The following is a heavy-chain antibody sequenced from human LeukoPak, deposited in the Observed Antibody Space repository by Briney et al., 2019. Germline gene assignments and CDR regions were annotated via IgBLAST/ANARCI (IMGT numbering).Heavy chain of an antibody. CDR1: GFTFSSSD. J-gene: IGHJ4*02. CDR2: ISSSGSTK. Sequence: GGSLRLSCAASGFTFSSSDMNWVRQAPGQGLEWVSYISSSGSTKNYADSVKGRFTISRDNAKNSLYLQMNSLRAEDTAVYYCAREGSSYAPSGPFYFDYWGQGTLVTVSS. V-gene: IGHV3-48*03. CDR3: AREGSSYAPSGPFYFDY. D-gene: IGHD1-26*01.